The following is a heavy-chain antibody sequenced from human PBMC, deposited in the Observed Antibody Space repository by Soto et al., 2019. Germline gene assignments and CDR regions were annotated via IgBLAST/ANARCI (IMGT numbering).Heavy chain of an antibody. D-gene: IGHD1-26*01. CDR1: GFTFSSYG. CDR2: IWYDGSNK. CDR3: ARDSYGVDY. J-gene: IGHJ4*02. Sequence: QVQLVESGGGVVQPGRSLRLSCAASGFTFSSYGMHWVRQAPGKGLEWVAVIWYDGSNKYYADSVKGRFTISRDNSKDALYLQMNSLRAEDTAVYYCARDSYGVDYWGQGTLVTVSS. V-gene: IGHV3-33*01.